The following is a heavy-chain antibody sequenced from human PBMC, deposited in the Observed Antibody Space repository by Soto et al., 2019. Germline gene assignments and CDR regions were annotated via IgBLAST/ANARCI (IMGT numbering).Heavy chain of an antibody. Sequence: ASVKVSCKASGYTFTSYYMHWVRQAPGQGLEWKGIINPSGGSTSYAQKFQGRVTMTRDMSTSTAYMELSSLSSEDTAVYYCAAALLHYVPPSPGYYYYSRAVWAKGTAVPVSS. CDR2: INPSGGST. V-gene: IGHV1-46*01. CDR1: GYTFTSYY. J-gene: IGHJ6*03. D-gene: IGHD3-16*01. CDR3: AAALLHYVPPSPGYYYYSRAV.